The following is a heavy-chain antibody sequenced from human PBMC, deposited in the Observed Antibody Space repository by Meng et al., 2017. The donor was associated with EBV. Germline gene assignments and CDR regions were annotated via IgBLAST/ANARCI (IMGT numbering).Heavy chain of an antibody. CDR3: AGTVLRSGTFYSLDS. V-gene: IGHV1-69*01. D-gene: IGHD3-10*01. CDR1: GGPFNDSA. Sequence: QVQAVQLGVEVARPGSSVKISFKASGGPFNDSAFSWVRQAPGQGLEWMGAIIPIVETADYAQIFQGRVTITADESTSTTYMELSSLGSADTAMYYCAGTVLRSGTFYSLDSWGQGSLVTVSS. J-gene: IGHJ4*02. CDR2: IIPIVETA.